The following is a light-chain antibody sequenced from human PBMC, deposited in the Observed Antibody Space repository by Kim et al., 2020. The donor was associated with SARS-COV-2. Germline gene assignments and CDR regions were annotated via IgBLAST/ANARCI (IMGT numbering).Light chain of an antibody. Sequence: VSPGEGATLSCRASQSVSGYLAWYQQRLGQAPRLLIYGVSTRATGIPARFSGSGSGTEFTLTINGLQSEDFAVYYCQQYNSWPRTFGQGTKVDIK. CDR3: QQYNSWPRT. V-gene: IGKV3-15*01. CDR2: GVS. CDR1: QSVSGY. J-gene: IGKJ1*01.